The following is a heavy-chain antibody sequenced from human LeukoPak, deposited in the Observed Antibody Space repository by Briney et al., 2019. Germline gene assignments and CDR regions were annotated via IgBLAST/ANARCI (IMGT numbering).Heavy chain of an antibody. CDR3: ARVLGAATLFDI. Sequence: SETLSLTCTVSGGSISSGSYYWSWIRQPAGKGLEYIGHIYTSGSINYNPSLKSRVTMSVDTSKNQFSLKLSSVTAADTAVYYCARVLGAATLFDIWGQGTMVTVSS. CDR2: IYTSGSI. J-gene: IGHJ3*02. V-gene: IGHV4-61*09. D-gene: IGHD1-26*01. CDR1: GGSISSGSYY.